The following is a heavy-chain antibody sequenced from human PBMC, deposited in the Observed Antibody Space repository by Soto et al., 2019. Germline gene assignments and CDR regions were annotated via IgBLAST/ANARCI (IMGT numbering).Heavy chain of an antibody. Sequence: SETLSLTCTVSGGSISSGGYYWSWIRQHPGKGLERIGYIYYSGSTYYNPSLKSRVTISVDTSKNQFSLKLSSVTAADTAVYYCAREGRDGYNSLFDYWGQGTLVTVSS. D-gene: IGHD5-12*01. V-gene: IGHV4-31*03. CDR1: GGSISSGGYY. CDR2: IYYSGST. CDR3: AREGRDGYNSLFDY. J-gene: IGHJ4*02.